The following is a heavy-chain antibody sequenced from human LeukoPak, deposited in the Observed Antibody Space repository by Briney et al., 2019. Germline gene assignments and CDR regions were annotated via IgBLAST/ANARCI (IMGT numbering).Heavy chain of an antibody. CDR2: INPNSGGT. CDR3: AKETLSAVAGNYYYYMDV. CDR1: GYTFTGYY. V-gene: IGHV1-2*02. J-gene: IGHJ6*03. Sequence: ASVKVSCKASGYTFTGYYIHWVRQAPGQGLEWMGWINPNSGGTNYAQKFQGSVTMTRDTSISTAYMELSRLRSDDTAVYYCAKETLSAVAGNYYYYMDVWGKGTTVTISS. D-gene: IGHD6-19*01.